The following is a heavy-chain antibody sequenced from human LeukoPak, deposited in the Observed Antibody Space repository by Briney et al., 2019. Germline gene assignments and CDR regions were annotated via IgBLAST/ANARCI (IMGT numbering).Heavy chain of an antibody. Sequence: GASVKVSCKASGGTFSSYAISWVRQAPGQGLEWMGGIIPIFGTANYAQKFQGRVTITADESTSTAYMELSSLRSEDTAVYYCASELGMSYYYGMDVWGQGTTVTVSS. CDR3: ASELGMSYYYGMDV. D-gene: IGHD7-27*01. CDR1: GGTFSSYA. CDR2: IIPIFGTA. V-gene: IGHV1-69*13. J-gene: IGHJ6*02.